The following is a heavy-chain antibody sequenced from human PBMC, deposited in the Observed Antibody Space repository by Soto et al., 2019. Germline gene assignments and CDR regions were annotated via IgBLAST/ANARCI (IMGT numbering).Heavy chain of an antibody. CDR1: GYTFSSYA. CDR3: AREGAAGLFDY. J-gene: IGHJ4*02. Sequence: QVQLVQSGAEVKKPGASVTVSCKASGYTFSSYAMHWVRQAPGKGLEWVAVISYDGSNKYYADSVKGRFTISRDNSKNTLYLQMNSLRAEDTAVYYCAREGAAGLFDYWGQGTLVTVSS. CDR2: ISYDGSNK. D-gene: IGHD6-13*01. V-gene: IGHV3-30-3*01.